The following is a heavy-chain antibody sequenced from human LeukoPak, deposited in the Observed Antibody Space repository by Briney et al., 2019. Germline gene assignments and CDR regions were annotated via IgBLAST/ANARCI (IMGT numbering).Heavy chain of an antibody. Sequence: GGSLRLSCAASGFTFSPSWMHWVRQAPGKGLEWVSSISSSSSYIYYADSVKGRFTISRDNAKNSLYLQMNSLRAEDTAVYYCARRRSWLVGSNDYWGQGTLVTVSS. CDR1: GFTFSPSW. D-gene: IGHD6-19*01. J-gene: IGHJ4*02. CDR2: ISSSSSYI. CDR3: ARRRSWLVGSNDY. V-gene: IGHV3-21*01.